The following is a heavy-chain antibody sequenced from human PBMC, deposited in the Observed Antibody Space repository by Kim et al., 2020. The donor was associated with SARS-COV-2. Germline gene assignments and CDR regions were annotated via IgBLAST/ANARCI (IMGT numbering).Heavy chain of an antibody. CDR2: ISGSGGST. CDR1: GFTFSSYA. J-gene: IGHJ1*01. D-gene: IGHD1-1*01. V-gene: IGHV3-23*01. CDR3: AKWKRVGTEYLQY. Sequence: GGSLRLSCAASGFTFSSYAMSWVRQAPGKGLEWVSSISGSGGSTYYADSVKGRFTISRDNSKNTLYLQMNSLRAEDTAVYDCAKWKRVGTEYLQYGGQGTLVTVSS.